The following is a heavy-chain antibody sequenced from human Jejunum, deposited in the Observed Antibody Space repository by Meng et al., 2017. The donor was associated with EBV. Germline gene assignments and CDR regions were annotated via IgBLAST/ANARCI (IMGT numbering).Heavy chain of an antibody. D-gene: IGHD5-12*01. J-gene: IGHJ4*02. CDR2: IYYSGST. Sequence: ELKEQRPVYANPSEPLSLTCTDSGGSVNSGNVYWSWIRQPPGKGLEWIGYIYYSGSTNYIPSLKSRVTISLDTSKNQFSLKLSSVTAADTAVYYCAGLRYSGYDRAFDYWGQGALVTVSS. V-gene: IGHV4-61*01. CDR1: GGSVNSGNVY. CDR3: AGLRYSGYDRAFDY.